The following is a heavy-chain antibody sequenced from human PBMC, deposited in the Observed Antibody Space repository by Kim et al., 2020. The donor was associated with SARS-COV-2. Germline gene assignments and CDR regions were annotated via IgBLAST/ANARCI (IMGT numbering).Heavy chain of an antibody. J-gene: IGHJ3*02. CDR3: AKDLGEYDSSGYYYGHDAFDI. Sequence: GGSLRLSCAASGFTFSSYGMHWVRQAPGKGLEWVAVISYDGSNKYYADSVKGRFTVSRDNSKNTLYLQMNSLRAEDTAVYYCAKDLGEYDSSGYYYGHDAFDIWGQGTMVTVSS. CDR2: ISYDGSNK. V-gene: IGHV3-30*18. D-gene: IGHD3-22*01. CDR1: GFTFSSYG.